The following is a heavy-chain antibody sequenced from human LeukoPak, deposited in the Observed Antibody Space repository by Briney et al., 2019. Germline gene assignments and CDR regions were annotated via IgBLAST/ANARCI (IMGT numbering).Heavy chain of an antibody. J-gene: IGHJ5*02. V-gene: IGHV2-5*02. CDR1: GFSLSSDGVG. Sequence: SGPTLVNPTQTLTLTCTFSGFSLSSDGVGVGWIRQPPGKALEWLALIYWDDDKRYSPSLKSRITITKDTSKNQVVLTMTNMDPVDTATYYCAHRLCSRNGCAAPAFDPWGQGTLVTVSS. D-gene: IGHD2-2*01. CDR3: AHRLCSRNGCAAPAFDP. CDR2: IYWDDDK.